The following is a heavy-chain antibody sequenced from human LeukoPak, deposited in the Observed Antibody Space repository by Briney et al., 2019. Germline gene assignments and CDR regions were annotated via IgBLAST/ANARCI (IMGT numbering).Heavy chain of an antibody. D-gene: IGHD6-19*01. Sequence: GGSLRLSCAASGFTFSSYAMHWVRQAPGKGLEWVAVISYDGSNKYYADSVKGRFTISRDNSKNTVYLQMNSLRVEDTAVYYCVRDPPGGGWSFDYWGRGPLATVSS. CDR1: GFTFSSYA. J-gene: IGHJ4*02. V-gene: IGHV3-30-3*01. CDR2: ISYDGSNK. CDR3: VRDPPGGGWSFDY.